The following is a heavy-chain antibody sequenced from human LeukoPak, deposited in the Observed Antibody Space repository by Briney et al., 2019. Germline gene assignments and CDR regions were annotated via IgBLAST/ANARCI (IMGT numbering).Heavy chain of an antibody. J-gene: IGHJ3*02. CDR3: ARDPDILTGYRGYNNAFDI. V-gene: IGHV4-59*01. Sequence: SETLSLTCTVSGGSISSYYWSWIRQPPGKGLEWIGYIYYSGSTNYNPSLKSRVTISVDTSKNQFSLKLSSVTAADTAVYYCARDPDILTGYRGYNNAFDIWGQGTMVTVSS. CDR2: IYYSGST. D-gene: IGHD3-9*01. CDR1: GGSISSYY.